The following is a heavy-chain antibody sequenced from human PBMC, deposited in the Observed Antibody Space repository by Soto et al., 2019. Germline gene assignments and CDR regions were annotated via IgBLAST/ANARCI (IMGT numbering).Heavy chain of an antibody. CDR3: TKQKGDNRTYNGMDV. CDR2: AYYRSQWYY. D-gene: IGHD2-21*02. J-gene: IGHJ6*04. CDR1: GDSVPSNSAA. Sequence: PSQTLSLTCAISGDSVPSNSAAWNCIRQSPSTGLECQRRAYYRSQWYYDSAVSVRSRITVIPDTSTRHVSLQLNAVTPEDTDVYYCTKQKGDNRTYNGMDVCGKKTTVTLTS. V-gene: IGHV6-1*01.